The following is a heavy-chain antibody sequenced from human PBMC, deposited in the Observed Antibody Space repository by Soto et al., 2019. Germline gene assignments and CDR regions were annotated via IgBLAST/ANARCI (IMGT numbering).Heavy chain of an antibody. V-gene: IGHV4-59*01. J-gene: IGHJ6*02. CDR3: ARNLWGYCGADCYPLDV. D-gene: IGHD2-21*02. Sequence: SGTLSLTCTGSGGSISSYYWSWIRQPPGKGLEWIGYMYNTGSTIYNPSLKSRVTISVDTSKNQFSLKLNSVTAADTAVYYCARNLWGYCGADCYPLDVWGQGTTVTVS. CDR2: MYNTGST. CDR1: GGSISSYY.